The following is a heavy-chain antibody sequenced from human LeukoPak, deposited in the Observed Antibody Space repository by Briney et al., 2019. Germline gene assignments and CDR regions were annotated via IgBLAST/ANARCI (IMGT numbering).Heavy chain of an antibody. V-gene: IGHV1-46*01. CDR2: INPSGGST. D-gene: IGHD1-26*01. Sequence: ASVKVSCKASGYTFTSYYMHWVRQALGQGLEWMGIINPSGGSTSYAQKFQGRVTMTRDTSTSTVYMELSSLRSEDTAVYYCARDRGAGSNYYYYGMDVWGQGTTVTVSS. CDR1: GYTFTSYY. J-gene: IGHJ6*02. CDR3: ARDRGAGSNYYYYGMDV.